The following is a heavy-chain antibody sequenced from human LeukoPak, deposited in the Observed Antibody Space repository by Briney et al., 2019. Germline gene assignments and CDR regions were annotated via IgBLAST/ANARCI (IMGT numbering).Heavy chain of an antibody. CDR1: GYTFTGYY. V-gene: IGHV1-2*02. D-gene: IGHD3-9*01. J-gene: IGHJ5*02. Sequence: ASVKVSCKASGYTFTGYYMHWVRQAPGQGLEWMGWINPNSGGTNYAQKFQGRVTMTRDTSISTAYMELSRLRSDDAAVYYCGNNRTGAGRFFENWFEPWGQGTLVTVSS. CDR3: GNNRTGAGRFFENWFEP. CDR2: INPNSGGT.